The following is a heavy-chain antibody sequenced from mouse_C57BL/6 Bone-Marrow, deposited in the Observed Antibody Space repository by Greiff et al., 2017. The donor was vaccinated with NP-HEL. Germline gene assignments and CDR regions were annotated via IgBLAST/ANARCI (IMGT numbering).Heavy chain of an antibody. J-gene: IGHJ3*01. CDR1: GYTFTDYE. D-gene: IGHD2-12*01. CDR3: TRNNYSFRGFAY. V-gene: IGHV1-15*01. Sequence: VQLQQSGAELVRPGASVTLSCKASGYTFTDYEMHWVKQTPVHGLEWIGAIDPETGGTAYNQKFKGKAILTADKSSSTAYMELRSLTSEDSAVYYCTRNNYSFRGFAYWGQGTLVTVSA. CDR2: IDPETGGT.